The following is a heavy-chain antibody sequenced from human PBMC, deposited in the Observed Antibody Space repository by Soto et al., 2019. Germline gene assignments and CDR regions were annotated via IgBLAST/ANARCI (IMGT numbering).Heavy chain of an antibody. CDR3: ARVKSLIAARLGWFDP. V-gene: IGHV1-69*06. Sequence: QVQLVQAGAEVKKPWSSVKVSCKASGGTFSSYAISWVRQAPGPGLEWMGGIIPIFGTANYAQKFQGRVTITADKSTSTAYMELSSLRSEDTAVYYCARVKSLIAARLGWFDPWGQGTLVPVSS. CDR2: IIPIFGTA. D-gene: IGHD6-6*01. J-gene: IGHJ5*02. CDR1: GGTFSSYA.